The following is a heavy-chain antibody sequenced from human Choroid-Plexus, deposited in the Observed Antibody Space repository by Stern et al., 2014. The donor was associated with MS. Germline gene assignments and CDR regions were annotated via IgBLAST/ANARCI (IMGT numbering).Heavy chain of an antibody. Sequence: QVQLVESGGGVVQPGRSLRLSCAASGFNFNYYAMHWVRQAPGKGLEWVASTSYVGNNQNYADSVKGRFTISRDNSKNTLYLQMNSLRAADTAVYYCAKDRWGDGYPIFDYWGQGTVVTVSS. CDR1: GFNFNYYA. CDR2: TSYVGNNQ. D-gene: IGHD5-24*01. V-gene: IGHV3-30*18. J-gene: IGHJ4*02. CDR3: AKDRWGDGYPIFDY.